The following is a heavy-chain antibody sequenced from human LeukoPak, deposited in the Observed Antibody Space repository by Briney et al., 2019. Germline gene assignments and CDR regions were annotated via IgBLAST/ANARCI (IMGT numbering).Heavy chain of an antibody. CDR2: INSDGSNT. J-gene: IGHJ3*02. CDR1: GFTISSYW. V-gene: IGHV3-74*01. CDR3: ARESYCSGGSCYSGRAFDI. Sequence: GGSLRLSCAASGFTISSYWMHWVRQAPGKGLVWVSRINSDGSNTYYADSVKGRFAISRDNAKNTLFLRMNSLRAEDTAVYYCARESYCSGGSCYSGRAFDIWGQGTMVTVSS. D-gene: IGHD2-15*01.